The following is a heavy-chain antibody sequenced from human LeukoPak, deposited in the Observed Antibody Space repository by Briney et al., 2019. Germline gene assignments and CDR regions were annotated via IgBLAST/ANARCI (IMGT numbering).Heavy chain of an antibody. D-gene: IGHD4-17*01. CDR1: GFTFSRYS. V-gene: IGHV3-21*01. CDR2: ISSSSSSYI. J-gene: IGHJ3*02. Sequence: GGSLRLSCAASGFTFSRYSMNWVRQAPGRGLEWVSSISSSSSSYIYYADSLKGRFTISRDNAKNSLYLQMNSLRAEDTAVYFCAGDRIIYGDYGDAFDIWGQGTMVTVSS. CDR3: AGDRIIYGDYGDAFDI.